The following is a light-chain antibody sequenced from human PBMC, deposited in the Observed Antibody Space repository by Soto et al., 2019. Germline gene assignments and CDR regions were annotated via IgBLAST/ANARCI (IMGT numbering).Light chain of an antibody. J-gene: IGKJ4*01. V-gene: IGKV3-20*01. CDR2: GAS. CDR1: QSVSSNY. Sequence: IVLTQSPFTLSLSPGERATLSCRASQSVSSNYLAWYQQKPGQAPRLLIYGASSRATGIPDRFSGRGSGTDFTLAISRLEPEDFALYYCQQYGSSPPLTFGGGTKVDIK. CDR3: QQYGSSPPLT.